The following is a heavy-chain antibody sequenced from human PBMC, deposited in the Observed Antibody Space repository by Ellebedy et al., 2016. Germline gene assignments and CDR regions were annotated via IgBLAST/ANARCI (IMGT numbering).Heavy chain of an antibody. CDR1: GFSLSIFA. CDR3: AIHQLELGGY. V-gene: IGHV3-48*02. J-gene: IGHJ4*02. CDR2: IRTASSTI. Sequence: GGSLRLSCSVSGFSLSIFAMSWVRQAPGKGLEWVSYIRTASSTIYYADSVKGRFTISRDNAKTSLYLQMNSLRDEDTAVYYCAIHQLELGGYWGQGTLVTVSS. D-gene: IGHD1-1*01.